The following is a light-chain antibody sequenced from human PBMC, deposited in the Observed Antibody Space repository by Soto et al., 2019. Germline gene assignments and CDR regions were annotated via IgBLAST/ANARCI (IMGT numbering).Light chain of an antibody. V-gene: IGKV1-5*03. Sequence: DIQMTQSPSTLSASVGDRVTITCRASQKISGWLAWYQQKPGKAPKLLIYKGSSLESGVPSRFSGSGSGTEFTLTIDSLQPDDFATYYCQQYNSYSEAFGQGTKVDIK. CDR3: QQYNSYSEA. J-gene: IGKJ1*01. CDR2: KGS. CDR1: QKISGW.